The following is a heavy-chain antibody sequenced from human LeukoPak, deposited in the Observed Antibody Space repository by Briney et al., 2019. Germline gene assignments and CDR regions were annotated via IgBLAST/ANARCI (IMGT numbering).Heavy chain of an antibody. V-gene: IGHV3-30*02. CDR2: IRYDGSNK. CDR3: AKAWYSSSSFDY. Sequence: GESLQISCAASGFTFSSYGMHWVRQAPGKGLEWVAFIRYDGSNKYYADSVKGRFTISRDNSKNTLYLQMNSLRAEDTAVYYCAKAWYSSSSFDYWGQGTLVTVSS. D-gene: IGHD6-6*01. CDR1: GFTFSSYG. J-gene: IGHJ4*02.